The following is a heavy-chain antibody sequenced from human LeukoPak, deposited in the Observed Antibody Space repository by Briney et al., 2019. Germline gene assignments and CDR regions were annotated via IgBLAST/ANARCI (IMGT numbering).Heavy chain of an antibody. J-gene: IGHJ3*02. V-gene: IGHV3-9*01. Sequence: PGRSLRLSCAASGFTFDDYAMHWVRQAPGKGLEWVSGISWNSGSIGYADSVKGRFTISRDNAKNSLYLQMNSLRAEDTAVYYCASGGAPDAFDIWGQGTMVTVSS. CDR2: ISWNSGSI. D-gene: IGHD3-16*01. CDR3: ASGGAPDAFDI. CDR1: GFTFDDYA.